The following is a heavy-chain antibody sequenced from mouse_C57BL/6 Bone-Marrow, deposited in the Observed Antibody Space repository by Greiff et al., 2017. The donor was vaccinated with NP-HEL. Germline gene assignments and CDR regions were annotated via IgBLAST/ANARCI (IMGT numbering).Heavy chain of an antibody. CDR1: GFTFSSYT. V-gene: IGHV5-9*01. CDR3: ARRGLLRSVYYFDY. CDR2: LSGGGGNT. J-gene: IGHJ2*01. Sequence: EVKLVESGGGLVKPGGSLKLSCAASGFTFSSYTMSWVRQTPEKRLEWVATLSGGGGNTYYPDSVKGRFTISRDNAKNTLYLQMSRLRSEDTALYYCARRGLLRSVYYFDYWGQGTTLTVSS. D-gene: IGHD2-3*01.